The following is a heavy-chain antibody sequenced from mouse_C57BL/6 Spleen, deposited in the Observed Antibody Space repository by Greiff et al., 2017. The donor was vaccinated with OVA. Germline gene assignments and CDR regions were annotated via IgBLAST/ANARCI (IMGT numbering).Heavy chain of an antibody. CDR1: GYTFPDYN. CDR2: INPNNGGT. J-gene: IGHJ1*03. V-gene: IGHV1-18*01. D-gene: IGHD2-3*01. CDR3: ARGDGVYWYCDV. Sequence: EVQLQQSGPELVKPGASVKIPCKASGYTFPDYNLDWLQQSHGPSLAWICVINPNNGGTIYNQKFKGKATLTVDKSSSTAYMELRSLTSEDTAVEDCARGDGVYWYCDVWGTGTTGTVSS.